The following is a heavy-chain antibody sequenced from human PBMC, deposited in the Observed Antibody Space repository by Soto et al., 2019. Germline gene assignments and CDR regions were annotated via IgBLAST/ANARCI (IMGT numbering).Heavy chain of an antibody. J-gene: IGHJ2*01. CDR3: ARCYCSVGSCYACWHFDL. CDR1: GYTFTNYA. CDR2: ISASTRNT. V-gene: IGHV1-18*01. Sequence: QVQLVQSGAEVKKPGASVKVSCQASGYTFTNYAISWVRQAPGQGLKWMGWISASTRNTDQAQNFQGRVTMTIDTSTNTANMELRSLRSDDTAVYYCARCYCSVGSCYACWHFDLWGRSTLVTVSS. D-gene: IGHD2-15*01.